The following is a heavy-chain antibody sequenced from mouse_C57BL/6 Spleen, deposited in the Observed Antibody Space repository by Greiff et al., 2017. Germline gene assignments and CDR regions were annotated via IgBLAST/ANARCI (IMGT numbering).Heavy chain of an antibody. J-gene: IGHJ3*01. V-gene: IGHV3-1*01. CDR1: GYSITSGYD. Sequence: DVKLVESGPGMVKPSQSLSLTCPVTGYSITSGYDWHWIRHFPGNKLEWMGYISYSGSTNYNPSLKSRISITHDPSKNHFFLKLNSVTTEDTATYYCAIDRGGYYPWFAYWGQGTLVTVSA. CDR3: AIDRGGYYPWFAY. D-gene: IGHD2-3*01. CDR2: ISYSGST.